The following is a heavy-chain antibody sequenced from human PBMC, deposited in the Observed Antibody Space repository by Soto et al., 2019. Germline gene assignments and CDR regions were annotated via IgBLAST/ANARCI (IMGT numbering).Heavy chain of an antibody. CDR3: ARYNSQNDGTRAASSWFHP. D-gene: IGHD3-10*01. Sequence: GASVKVSCKASGFSFSDYFMHWVRQAPGQGLEWMGIINPSGDSRNYAQKFQGRVTITRDTSTSTVYMDLSSLRCEDTAVYYCARYNSQNDGTRAASSWFHPWGQGTPVTVSS. CDR1: GFSFSDYF. CDR2: INPSGDSR. V-gene: IGHV1-46*01. J-gene: IGHJ5*02.